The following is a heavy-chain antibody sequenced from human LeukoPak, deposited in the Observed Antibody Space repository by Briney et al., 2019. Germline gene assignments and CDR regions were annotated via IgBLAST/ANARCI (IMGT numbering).Heavy chain of an antibody. Sequence: GGSLRLSCAASGFTVSSYAMHWVRQAPGKGLEWVAVISYVGSNKYYADSVKGRFTISRDNSKNTLYLQMNSLRAEDTAVYYCANMDFGGDFDYWGQGTLVTVSS. CDR1: GFTVSSYA. V-gene: IGHV3-30-3*01. CDR2: ISYVGSNK. D-gene: IGHD3-3*01. CDR3: ANMDFGGDFDY. J-gene: IGHJ4*02.